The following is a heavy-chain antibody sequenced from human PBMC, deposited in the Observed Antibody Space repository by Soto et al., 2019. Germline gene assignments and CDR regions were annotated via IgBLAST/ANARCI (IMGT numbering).Heavy chain of an antibody. CDR3: ARGVAGAGGSYGMDV. CDR1: GFTFDDYT. D-gene: IGHD6-13*01. J-gene: IGHJ6*02. Sequence: GGSLRLSCAASGFTFDDYTMHWVRQAPGKGLVWVSRINSDGSSRSSGDSVKGRFTISRDNAKNTLYLQMNSLRAEDTAVYYCARGVAGAGGSYGMDVWGQGTTVTVS. V-gene: IGHV3-74*01. CDR2: INSDGSSR.